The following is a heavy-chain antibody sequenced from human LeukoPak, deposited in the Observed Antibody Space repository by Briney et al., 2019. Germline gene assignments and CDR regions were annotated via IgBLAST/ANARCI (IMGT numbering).Heavy chain of an antibody. CDR2: ISGSGGST. D-gene: IGHD2-2*02. Sequence: PGGSLRLSCAASAFSLNAYNMNWVRQAPGKGLEWVSAISGSGGSTYYADSVKGRFTISRDNSKNTLYLQMNSLRAEDTAVYYCANPKDIVVVPAAIGTNWFDPWGQGTLVTVSS. CDR1: AFSLNAYN. CDR3: ANPKDIVVVPAAIGTNWFDP. V-gene: IGHV3-23*01. J-gene: IGHJ5*02.